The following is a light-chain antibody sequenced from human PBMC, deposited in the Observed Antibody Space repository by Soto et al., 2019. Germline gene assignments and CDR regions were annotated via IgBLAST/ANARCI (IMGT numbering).Light chain of an antibody. J-gene: IGLJ2*01. V-gene: IGLV4-69*01. CDR2: LNSDGSH. CDR3: QTWGTGIHVV. CDR1: SGHSSYA. Sequence: QTVVTQSPSASASLGASVKLTCTLSSGHSSYAIAWHQQQPEKGPRYLMKLNSDGSHSKGDGIPDRFSGSSSGAERYLTISSLQSEDEADYYCQTWGTGIHVVFGGGTQLTVL.